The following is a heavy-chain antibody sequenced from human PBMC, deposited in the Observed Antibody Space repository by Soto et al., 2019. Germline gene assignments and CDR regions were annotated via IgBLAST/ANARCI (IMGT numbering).Heavy chain of an antibody. V-gene: IGHV4-4*02. CDR2: IYHSGST. CDR3: ARDPGLRTPGENALDI. J-gene: IGHJ3*02. D-gene: IGHD1-1*01. Sequence: VADGNSSNSSCWSRIRKHPGKGLECIGEIYHSGSTNYNPSLKSRVTISVDKYKNQFSLKLSSVTAADTAVYYCARDPGLRTPGENALDIWGQGPMVS. CDR1: DGNSSNSSC.